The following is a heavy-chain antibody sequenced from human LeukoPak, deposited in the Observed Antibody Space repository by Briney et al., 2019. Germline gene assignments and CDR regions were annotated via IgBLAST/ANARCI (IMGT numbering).Heavy chain of an antibody. CDR1: GYTFTSYY. Sequence: ASVKVSCKASGYTFTSYYMHWVRQAPGQGLEWMGIINPSGGSTSYAQKFQGRVTMTRDTSTSTVYMELSSLRSEDTAVYYCAKDRLYYYDSSGRAFDIWGQGTMVTVSS. CDR2: INPSGGST. V-gene: IGHV1-46*01. D-gene: IGHD3-22*01. J-gene: IGHJ3*02. CDR3: AKDRLYYYDSSGRAFDI.